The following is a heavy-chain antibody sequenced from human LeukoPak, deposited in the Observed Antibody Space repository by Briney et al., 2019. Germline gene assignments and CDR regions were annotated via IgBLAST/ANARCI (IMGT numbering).Heavy chain of an antibody. D-gene: IGHD3-3*02. Sequence: GGSLRLSCAVSGFTLSFYAMLYVPRAPAKGLEYVSAITCRGGSTYYAVSVQGRFPISRDNSKNTLYLQMNSLRAENTAVYYCAKDSAIFGVVIIPLDYWGQGTLVTLSS. V-gene: IGHV3-23*01. CDR3: AKDSAIFGVVIIPLDY. J-gene: IGHJ4*02. CDR2: ITCRGGST. CDR1: GFTLSFYA.